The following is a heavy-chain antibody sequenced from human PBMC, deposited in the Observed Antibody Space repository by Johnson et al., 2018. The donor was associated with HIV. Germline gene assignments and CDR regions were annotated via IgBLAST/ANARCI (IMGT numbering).Heavy chain of an antibody. Sequence: VQLVESGGGLVQPGGSLRLSCEASGFTFSNAWMSWVRQAPGKGLEWVGHIKTKSDGATSDYFAPVKGRFIISRDDSKNMLYLQMNSLETEDTAVYYCSTGGYGSGSFAFDIWGQGTMVTVSS. CDR3: STGGYGSGSFAFDI. J-gene: IGHJ3*02. D-gene: IGHD3-10*01. CDR1: GFTFSNAW. CDR2: IKTKSDGATS. V-gene: IGHV3-15*01.